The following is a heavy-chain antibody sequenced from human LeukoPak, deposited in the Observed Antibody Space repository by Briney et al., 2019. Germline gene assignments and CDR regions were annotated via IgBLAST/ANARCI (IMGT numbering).Heavy chain of an antibody. CDR3: ATTRYQLLDV. CDR1: GGSISSYY. V-gene: IGHV4-59*01. CDR2: IYYSGST. Sequence: PSETLSLTCTVSGGSISSYYWSWIRQPPGKGLEWIGYIYYSGSTNYNPSLKSRVTISVDTSKNQFSLKLSSVTAEDTAVYYCATTRYQLLDVWGKGTTVTVSS. J-gene: IGHJ6*04. D-gene: IGHD2-2*01.